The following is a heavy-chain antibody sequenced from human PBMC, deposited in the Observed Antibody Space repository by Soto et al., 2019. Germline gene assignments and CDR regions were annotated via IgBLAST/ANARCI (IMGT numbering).Heavy chain of an antibody. Sequence: GGSLRLSCTASGFTFGDYAMSWFRQAPGKGLEWVGFIRSKAYGGTTEYAASVKGRFTISRDDSKSIAYLQMNSLKTEDTAVYYCTRASLRLGELSSYDFDYWGQGTLVTGSS. CDR2: IRSKAYGGTT. CDR3: TRASLRLGELSSYDFDY. CDR1: GFTFGDYA. D-gene: IGHD3-16*02. J-gene: IGHJ4*02. V-gene: IGHV3-49*03.